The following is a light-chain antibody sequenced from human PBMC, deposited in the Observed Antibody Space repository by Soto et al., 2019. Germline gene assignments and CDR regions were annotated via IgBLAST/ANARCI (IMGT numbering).Light chain of an antibody. J-gene: IGLJ3*02. Sequence: QSALTQPPSVSGSPGQSVTISCTVTSSDVGDYEHVSWYQQAPGTAPKLIIFDVTNRPSGVPDRFSGSKSGNTPSLTIFGLQDEDEAYYYCSLYTSSSTGVFGGGTQLTVL. CDR1: SSDVGDYEH. CDR2: DVT. V-gene: IGLV2-18*01. CDR3: SLYTSSSTGV.